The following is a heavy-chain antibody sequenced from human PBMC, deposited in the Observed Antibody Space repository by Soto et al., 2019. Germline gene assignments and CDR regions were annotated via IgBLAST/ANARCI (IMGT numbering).Heavy chain of an antibody. CDR1: GGSFSGYY. Sequence: PSETLSLTCAVYGGSFSGYYWSWIRQPPGKGLEWIGEINHSGSTNYNPSLKSRVTISVDTSKNQFSLKLSSVTAADTAVYYCARATGFGIAAAAKHFDYWGQGTLVTVS. CDR2: INHSGST. J-gene: IGHJ4*02. CDR3: ARATGFGIAAAAKHFDY. D-gene: IGHD6-13*01. V-gene: IGHV4-34*01.